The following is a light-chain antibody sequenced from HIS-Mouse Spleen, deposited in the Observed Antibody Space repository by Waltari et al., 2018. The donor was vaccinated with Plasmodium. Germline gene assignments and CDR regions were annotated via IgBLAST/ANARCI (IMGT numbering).Light chain of an antibody. J-gene: IGLJ3*02. CDR1: TDITVGSSN. CDR2: SYSDSDN. CDR3: MIWPSNASGV. V-gene: IGLV5-37*01. Sequence: QPVLTQPPSSSASPGASARLTCTLPTDITVGSSNISWYHQNPGTPPRYLLYSYSDSDNGQGSGVPSRFSGSKDASANTGILLISGLQSEDEADYYCMIWPSNASGVFGGGTKLTVL.